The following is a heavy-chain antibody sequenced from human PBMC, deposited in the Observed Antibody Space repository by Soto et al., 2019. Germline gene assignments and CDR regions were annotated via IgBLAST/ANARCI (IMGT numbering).Heavy chain of an antibody. Sequence: EVQLLESGGGLVQPGGSLRLSCAASGFTFSSYAMSWVRQAPGKGLEWVSAISGSGGSTYYADSVKGRFTISRDNSKNRLTLQVNGLRAEERAFYYCANPPDDIFCGGCGCYFDALDIWGQGTMVPVSS. D-gene: IGHD2-15*01. J-gene: IGHJ3*02. CDR3: ANPPDDIFCGGCGCYFDALDI. CDR2: ISGSGGST. CDR1: GFTFSSYA. V-gene: IGHV3-23*01.